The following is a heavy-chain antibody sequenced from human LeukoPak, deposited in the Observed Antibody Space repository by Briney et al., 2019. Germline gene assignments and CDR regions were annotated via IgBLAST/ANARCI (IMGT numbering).Heavy chain of an antibody. Sequence: PSETLSLTCTVSGDSLRKSTFYWVWIRQPPGKGLEWIGSIYYSGGADYNPSLQSRVTISVDTSKNEFSLKVRSVTAADTAVYYCTRLLAGDYYDSNGAFDIWGQGTMVTVSS. CDR2: IYYSGGA. CDR1: GDSLRKSTFY. CDR3: TRLLAGDYYDSNGAFDI. D-gene: IGHD3-22*01. V-gene: IGHV4-39*07. J-gene: IGHJ3*02.